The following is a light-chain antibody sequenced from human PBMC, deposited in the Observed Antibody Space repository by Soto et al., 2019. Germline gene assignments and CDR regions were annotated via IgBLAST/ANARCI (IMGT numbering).Light chain of an antibody. CDR1: SSDVGGGYNY. V-gene: IGLV2-14*01. J-gene: IGLJ1*01. CDR2: DVS. CDR3: CSYTSTSTYV. Sequence: QSALTQPASVSGSPGQSITISCSGTSSDVGGGYNYVSWYQQHPGKVPRLMVYDVSYRPSVISNRFSGSKSGNTASLTISGLQIEDEADYYCCSYTSTSTYVFGTETKVTVL.